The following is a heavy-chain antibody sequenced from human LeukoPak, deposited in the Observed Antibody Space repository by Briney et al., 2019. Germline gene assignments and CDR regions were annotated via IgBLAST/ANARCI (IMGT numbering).Heavy chain of an antibody. CDR2: ISAYNGNT. CDR1: GYTFTSYG. D-gene: IGHD2-2*01. V-gene: IGHV1-18*01. J-gene: IGHJ5*02. CDR3: ARDDIVVVPADTGDYWFDP. Sequence: ASVKVSCKASGYTFTSYGISWVRQAPGQGLEWMGWISAYNGNTNYAQKLQGRVTMTTDTSTSTAYMELRSLRSDDTAVYYCARDDIVVVPADTGDYWFDPWGQGTLVTVSS.